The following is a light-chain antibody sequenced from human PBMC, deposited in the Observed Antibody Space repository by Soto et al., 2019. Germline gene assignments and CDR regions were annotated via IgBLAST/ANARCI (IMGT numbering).Light chain of an antibody. CDR2: GAS. V-gene: IGKV3-20*01. CDR3: QQYGSSPGT. J-gene: IGKJ1*01. CDR1: QSVSSSY. Sequence: ELVLTQSSGTLSLSPGERATLSCRASQSVSSSYLAWYQQKPGQAPRLLIYGASSRATAIPDRFSGSGSGTDFTLTISRLEPEDFAVYYCQQYGSSPGTFGQGTKVDIK.